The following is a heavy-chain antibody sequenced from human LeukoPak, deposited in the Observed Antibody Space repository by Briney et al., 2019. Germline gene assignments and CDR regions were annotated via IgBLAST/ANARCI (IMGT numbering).Heavy chain of an antibody. CDR2: IIPIFGTA. V-gene: IGHV1-69*13. CDR3: ARVGRCSSTSCYSIPHFDP. Sequence: SVKVSCTASGGTFSIYAISWVRQAPGQGLEWMGGIIPIFGTANYAQKFQGRVTITADESTSTAYMELSSLRSEDTAVYYCARVGRCSSTSCYSIPHFDPWGQGTLVTVSS. CDR1: GGTFSIYA. J-gene: IGHJ5*02. D-gene: IGHD2-2*01.